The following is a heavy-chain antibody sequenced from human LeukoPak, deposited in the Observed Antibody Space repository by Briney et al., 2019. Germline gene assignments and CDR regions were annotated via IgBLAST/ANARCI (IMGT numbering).Heavy chain of an antibody. CDR1: GFTFDDYG. Sequence: GGSLRFSCAASGFTFDDYGMSWVRQAPGKGLEWVSGINWNGGSTGYADSVKGRFTISRDNAKNSLYLQMNSLRAEDTALYYCARSGYCSGGSCYSGAPIPDYWGQGTLVTVSS. J-gene: IGHJ4*02. CDR2: INWNGGST. D-gene: IGHD2-15*01. CDR3: ARSGYCSGGSCYSGAPIPDY. V-gene: IGHV3-20*04.